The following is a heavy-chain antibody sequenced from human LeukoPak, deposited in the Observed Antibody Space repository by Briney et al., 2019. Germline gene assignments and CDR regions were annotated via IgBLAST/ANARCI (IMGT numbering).Heavy chain of an antibody. CDR1: GGSISSGSYY. J-gene: IGHJ4*02. V-gene: IGHV4-61*02. CDR3: ARDSTVTTVRL. CDR2: IYTSGSN. Sequence: SETLSLTCTVSGGSISSGSYYWSWIRQPAGKGLEWIGRIYTSGSNNYNPSLKSRVTMSVDTSKNQFSLKLSSVTAADTAVYYCARDSTVTTVRLWGQGTLVTVSS. D-gene: IGHD4-17*01.